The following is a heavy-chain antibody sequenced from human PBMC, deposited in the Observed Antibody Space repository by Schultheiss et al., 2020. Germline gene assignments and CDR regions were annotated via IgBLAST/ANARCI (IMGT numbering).Heavy chain of an antibody. J-gene: IGHJ5*02. D-gene: IGHD6-6*01. CDR3: ARLQLPSP. Sequence: ASVKVSCKASGGTFSSYAISWVRQAPGQGLEWMGRINPNSGGTDYAQKFQDRVTMTRDTSISTADMELCSLRSEDTAMYYCARLQLPSPWGQGTLVTVSS. CDR2: INPNSGGT. CDR1: GGTFSSYA. V-gene: IGHV1-2*06.